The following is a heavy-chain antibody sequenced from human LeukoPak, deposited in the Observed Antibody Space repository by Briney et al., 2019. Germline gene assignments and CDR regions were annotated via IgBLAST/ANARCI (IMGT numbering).Heavy chain of an antibody. Sequence: SETLSLTCTVSGGSISSSSYYWGWIRQPPGKGLEWIGYIYYSGSTNYNPSLKSRVTISVDTSKNQFSLKLSSVTAADTAVYYYARGGGGRWFDPWGQGTLVTVSS. J-gene: IGHJ5*02. CDR3: ARGGGGRWFDP. D-gene: IGHD3-16*01. V-gene: IGHV4-61*05. CDR1: GGSISSSSYY. CDR2: IYYSGST.